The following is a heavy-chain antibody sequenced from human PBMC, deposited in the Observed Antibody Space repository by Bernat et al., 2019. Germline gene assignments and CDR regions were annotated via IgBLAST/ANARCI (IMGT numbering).Heavy chain of an antibody. CDR1: GFTFSSYA. D-gene: IGHD6-13*01. Sequence: QVQLVESGGGVVQPGRSLRLPCAASGFTFSSYAMHWVRQAPGKGLEWVAVISYDGSNKYYADSVKGRFTISRDNSKNTLYLQMNSLRAEDTAVYYCATGYSSPDAFDIWGQGTMVTVSS. J-gene: IGHJ3*02. CDR3: ATGYSSPDAFDI. V-gene: IGHV3-30*01. CDR2: ISYDGSNK.